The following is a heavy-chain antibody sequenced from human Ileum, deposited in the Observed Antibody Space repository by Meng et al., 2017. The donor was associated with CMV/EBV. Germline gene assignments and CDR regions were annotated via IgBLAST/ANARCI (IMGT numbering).Heavy chain of an antibody. D-gene: IGHD2-2*03. CDR2: ISHDGIHT. J-gene: IGHJ4*02. Sequence: EGQWVLSGDGLVQLGASLSLVWAASGFSFNTYVMHWVRQVPGKGLEWISRISHDGIHTTYVDSVKGRFTISRDNAKNTVYLEMNSLRVEDTAMYFCARDVNWILFDFWGQGSLVTVSS. CDR3: ARDVNWILFDF. V-gene: IGHV3-74*01. CDR1: GFSFNTYV.